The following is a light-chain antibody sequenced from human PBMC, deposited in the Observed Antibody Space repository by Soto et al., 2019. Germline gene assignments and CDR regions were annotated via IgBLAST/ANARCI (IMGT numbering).Light chain of an antibody. CDR2: DAS. J-gene: IGKJ1*01. Sequence: DIQMTQSPYTLSASVGDRVTITCLASQSISTWLAWYQQKPGKAPKLLIYDASSLQSGVPSRFSGSGSGTEFTLTISSLQPDDVATYYCQQYNSYSGTFGQGTKVDIK. V-gene: IGKV1-5*01. CDR1: QSISTW. CDR3: QQYNSYSGT.